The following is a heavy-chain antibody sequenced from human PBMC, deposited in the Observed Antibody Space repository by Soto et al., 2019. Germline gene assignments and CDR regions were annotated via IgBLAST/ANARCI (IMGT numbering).Heavy chain of an antibody. D-gene: IGHD3-10*01. V-gene: IGHV3-74*01. CDR3: ARDPYGSGNY. Sequence: PGGSLRLSCAASGFTFSSFWMHWVRQTPGKGLVWVSRIKTDGSSTTYADSVKGRFTISRDNAKNTLYLQMNSLRVEDTAVYYCARDPYGSGNYWGQGTLVTVSS. J-gene: IGHJ4*02. CDR2: IKTDGSST. CDR1: GFTFSSFW.